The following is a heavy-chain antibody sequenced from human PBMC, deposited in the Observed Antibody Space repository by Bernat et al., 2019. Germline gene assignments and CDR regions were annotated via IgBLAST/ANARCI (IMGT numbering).Heavy chain of an antibody. CDR3: AKDLASKWELLRGFDY. CDR2: ISYDGSNK. V-gene: IGHV3-30*18. CDR1: GFTFSSYG. J-gene: IGHJ4*02. D-gene: IGHD1-26*01. Sequence: QVQLVESGGGVVQPGRSLRLSCAASGFTFSSYGMHWVRQAPGKGLEWVAVISYDGSNKYYADSVKGRFTISRDNSKNTLYLQMNSLRAEDTAVYYCAKDLASKWELLRGFDYWGQGTLVTVSS.